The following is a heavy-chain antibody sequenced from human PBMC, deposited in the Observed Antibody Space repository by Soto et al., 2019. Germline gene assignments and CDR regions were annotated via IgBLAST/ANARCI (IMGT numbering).Heavy chain of an antibody. V-gene: IGHV3-30*13. CDR1: GFNFNTYF. J-gene: IGHJ4*02. D-gene: IGHD1-26*01. Sequence: QVQLVQSGGGVVQPGRSLRLSCAASGFNFNTYFMHWVRQAPGKGLEWVAMIFPNGRDKEYADSVKGRFTISRDNSNKRMYLQMDIVRPEDTAVYYCARDNEPGSNCDLAYSGQGALVTVSS. CDR2: IFPNGRDK. CDR3: ARDNEPGSNCDLAY.